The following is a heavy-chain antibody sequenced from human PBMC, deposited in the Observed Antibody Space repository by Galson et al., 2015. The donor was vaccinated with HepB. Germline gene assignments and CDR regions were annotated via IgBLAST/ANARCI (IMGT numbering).Heavy chain of an antibody. CDR1: GFPINTYW. J-gene: IGHJ4*02. Sequence: SLRLSCAASGFPINTYWMTWVRQAPGKGLEWVANINEDGSDKNYVDSVKGRFIISRDNAKRALYLQMNSLRADDTAVYYCATRGQAMADWGQGTLVTVSS. V-gene: IGHV3-7*01. CDR2: INEDGSDK. D-gene: IGHD6-19*01. CDR3: ATRGQAMAD.